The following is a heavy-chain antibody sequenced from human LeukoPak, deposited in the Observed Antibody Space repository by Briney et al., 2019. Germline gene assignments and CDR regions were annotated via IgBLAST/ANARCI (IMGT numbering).Heavy chain of an antibody. D-gene: IGHD3-22*01. J-gene: IGHJ4*02. CDR3: ARAVHDSSGYYPPDFDY. CDR1: GGTFSSYA. Sequence: ASVKVSCKASGGTFSSYAISWVRQAPGQGLEWMGRIIPIFGTANYAQKFQGRVTITTDESTSTAYMELSSLRYEDTAVYYCARAVHDSSGYYPPDFDYWGQGTLVTVSS. V-gene: IGHV1-69*05. CDR2: IIPIFGTA.